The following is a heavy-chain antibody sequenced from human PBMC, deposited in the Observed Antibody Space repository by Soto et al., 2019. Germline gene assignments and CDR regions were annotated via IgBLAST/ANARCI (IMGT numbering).Heavy chain of an antibody. D-gene: IGHD3-22*01. CDR3: ARDPSRGYYYDSSGYYDI. J-gene: IGHJ3*02. V-gene: IGHV4-61*01. CDR2: IYYSGST. Sequence: SETLSLTCTVSGGSVSSGSYYWSWIRQPPGKGLEWIGYIYYSGSTNYNPSLKSRVTISVDTSKNQFSLKLSSVAAADTAVYYCARDPSRGYYYDSSGYYDIWGQGTMVTVSS. CDR1: GGSVSSGSYY.